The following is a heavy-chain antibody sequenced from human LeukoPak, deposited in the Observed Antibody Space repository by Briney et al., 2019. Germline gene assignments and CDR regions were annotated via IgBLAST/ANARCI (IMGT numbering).Heavy chain of an antibody. CDR1: RFTFSSYE. D-gene: IGHD3-10*01. CDR2: ISSSGSTI. J-gene: IGHJ4*02. CDR3: ARDMVRGLYYFDY. V-gene: IGHV3-48*03. Sequence: GGSLRLSCAASRFTFSSYEMNWVRQAPGKGLEWVSYISSSGSTIYYADSVKGRFTISRDNAKNSLYLQMNSLRAEDTAVYYCARDMVRGLYYFDYWGQGTLVTVSS.